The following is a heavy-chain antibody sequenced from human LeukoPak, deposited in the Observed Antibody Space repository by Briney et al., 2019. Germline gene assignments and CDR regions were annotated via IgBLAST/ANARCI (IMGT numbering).Heavy chain of an antibody. CDR2: IYHSGST. V-gene: IGHV4-30-2*01. Sequence: SETLSLTCAVSGGSISSGGYSWSWIRQPLGKGLEWIGYIYHSGSTYYNPSLKSRVTIPVDRSKNQFSLKLSSVTAADTAVYYCARGSSPEVFDYWGQGTLVTVSS. D-gene: IGHD6-19*01. CDR3: ARGSSPEVFDY. J-gene: IGHJ4*02. CDR1: GGSISSGGYS.